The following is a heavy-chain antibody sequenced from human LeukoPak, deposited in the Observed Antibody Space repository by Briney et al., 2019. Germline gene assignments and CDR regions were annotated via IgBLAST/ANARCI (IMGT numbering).Heavy chain of an antibody. Sequence: PGGSLRLSCAASGFTFSSYWMTWVRQAPGKGLEWVANIKQDASERYYVDSVKGRFTIFRDNAKNSLYLQMNSLRAEDTAVYYCGTPTAGTWHFDYWGQGTLVTVSS. CDR1: GFTFSSYW. J-gene: IGHJ4*02. V-gene: IGHV3-7*01. CDR3: GTPTAGTWHFDY. CDR2: IKQDASER. D-gene: IGHD1-1*01.